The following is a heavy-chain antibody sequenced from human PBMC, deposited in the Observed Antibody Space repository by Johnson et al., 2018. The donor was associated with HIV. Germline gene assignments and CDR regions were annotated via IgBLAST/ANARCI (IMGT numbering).Heavy chain of an antibody. Sequence: QVQLVESGGGVVQPGRSLRLSCAASGFTFSSYGMHWVRQAPGKGLEWVAVISYDGNNKYYADSVKGRFTISRDNARNSLYLQMNSLRAEDTAVYYCARVEPIRRAIDAFDIWGQGTMVTVAS. CDR2: ISYDGNNK. J-gene: IGHJ3*02. V-gene: IGHV3-30*03. CDR3: ARVEPIRRAIDAFDI. CDR1: GFTFSSYG.